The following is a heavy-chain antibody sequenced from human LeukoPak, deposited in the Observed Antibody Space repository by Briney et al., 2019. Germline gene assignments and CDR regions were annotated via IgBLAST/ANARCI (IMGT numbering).Heavy chain of an antibody. D-gene: IGHD5-18*01. J-gene: IGHJ6*03. CDR2: IYFSGST. CDR1: GGSISSYY. V-gene: IGHV4-59*01. CDR3: ARGRYSYGNYYYYYMDV. Sequence: SETLSLTCTVSGGSISSYYWSWIRQAPGKGLEWIGYIYFSGSTNYNPSLKSRVAISAHTSMNQFSLKLSSVTAADTAVYYCARGRYSYGNYYYYYMDVWGKGAPVTVSS.